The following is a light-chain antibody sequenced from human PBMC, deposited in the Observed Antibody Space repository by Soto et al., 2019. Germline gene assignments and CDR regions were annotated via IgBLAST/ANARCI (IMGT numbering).Light chain of an antibody. Sequence: DIQLTQSPSSLSASVGDRVTITCRASQYISSYLNWYQQKPGKAPKLLIYGASTLQSGVPSRFSGSGSGTDFTLTISSLQPEDFATYYCQQYESYSPLTFGGGTKVEIK. CDR2: GAS. V-gene: IGKV1-39*01. CDR1: QYISSY. CDR3: QQYESYSPLT. J-gene: IGKJ4*01.